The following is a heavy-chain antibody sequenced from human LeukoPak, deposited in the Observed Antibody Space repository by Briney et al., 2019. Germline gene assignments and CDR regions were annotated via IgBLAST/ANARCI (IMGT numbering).Heavy chain of an antibody. CDR2: IYHSGST. V-gene: IGHV4-4*02. CDR1: GGSISSSNW. J-gene: IGHJ6*04. CDR3: ARVVVPPYYYYYGMDV. D-gene: IGHD2-2*01. Sequence: SETLSLTCAVSGGSISSSNWWSWVRPPPGKGLEWIGEIYHSGSTNYNPSLKSRVTISVDKSKNQFPLKLSSVTAADTAVYYCARVVVPPYYYYYGMDVWGKGTTVTVSS.